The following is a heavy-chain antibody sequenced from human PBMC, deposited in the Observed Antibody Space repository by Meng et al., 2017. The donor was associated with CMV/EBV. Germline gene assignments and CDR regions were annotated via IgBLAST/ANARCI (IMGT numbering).Heavy chain of an antibody. V-gene: IGHV1-18*01. D-gene: IGHD3-10*01. J-gene: IGHJ4*02. CDR3: ARAWVGEEYYFDY. CDR2: ISAYNGNT. Sequence: QGWLGQSGAEVKKPGASVKVDCKASVYTFTSYGISWVRQAPGQGLEWMGWISAYNGNTNYAQKLQGRATMTTDTSTSTAYMELRSLRSDDTAVYYCARAWVGEEYYFDYWGQGTLVTVAS. CDR1: VYTFTSYG.